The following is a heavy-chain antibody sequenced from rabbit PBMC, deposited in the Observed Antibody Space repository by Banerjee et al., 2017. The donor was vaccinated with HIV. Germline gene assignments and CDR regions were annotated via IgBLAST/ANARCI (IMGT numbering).Heavy chain of an antibody. CDR2: IHAGSSGST. D-gene: IGHD4-1*01. V-gene: IGHV1S45*01. CDR3: ARDLAGAIGWNFNL. Sequence: QEQLEESGGGLVKPGGTLTLTCKASGFSFSSGYDMCWVRQAPGKGLEWLACIHAGSSGSTYYATWAKGRFTISRASSTTVTLQLTSLTAADTATYFCARDLAGAIGWNFNLWGPGTLVTVS. J-gene: IGHJ4*01. CDR1: GFSFSSGYD.